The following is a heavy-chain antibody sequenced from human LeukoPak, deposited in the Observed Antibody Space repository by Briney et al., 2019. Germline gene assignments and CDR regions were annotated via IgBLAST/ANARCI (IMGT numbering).Heavy chain of an antibody. Sequence: ASETLSLTCAVSGGSISSGGYYWNWIRQHPGKGPEWIGYIYYSGSTSYNPSLKSRVTISVDTSKNQFSLKLCSVTAADTAVYYCAREAVAGGGVDYWGQGTLVTVSS. CDR1: GGSISSGGYY. D-gene: IGHD6-19*01. CDR3: AREAVAGGGVDY. J-gene: IGHJ4*02. V-gene: IGHV4-31*11. CDR2: IYYSGST.